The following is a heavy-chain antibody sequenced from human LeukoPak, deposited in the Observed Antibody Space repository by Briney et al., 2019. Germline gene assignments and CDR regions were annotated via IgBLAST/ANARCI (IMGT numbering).Heavy chain of an antibody. CDR3: ARDSPRRYCSTSSCFLDAFDI. J-gene: IGHJ3*02. Sequence: GGSLRLSCGASGFSFSDYYMSWIRQAPGKGLEWVSYIDSSGGTIYYADSMKGRFTISRDNAKNSLYLQMNSLTAEDTAVYYCARDSPRRYCSTSSCFLDAFDIWGQGTMVTVSS. CDR2: IDSSGGTI. V-gene: IGHV3-11*04. CDR1: GFSFSDYY. D-gene: IGHD2-2*01.